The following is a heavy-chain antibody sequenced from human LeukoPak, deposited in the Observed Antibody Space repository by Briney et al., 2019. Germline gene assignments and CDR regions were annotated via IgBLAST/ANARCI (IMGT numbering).Heavy chain of an antibody. V-gene: IGHV4-31*03. Sequence: SQTLSLTCTVSGGSISSGGYYWSWIRQHPGKGLEWIGYIYYSGSTYYNPSLKSRVTISVDTSKNQFSLKLSSVTAADTAVYYCARDFVSRYSSGCDSFDIWGQGTMVTVST. CDR3: ARDFVSRYSSGCDSFDI. CDR2: IYYSGST. CDR1: GGSISSGGYY. J-gene: IGHJ3*02. D-gene: IGHD6-19*01.